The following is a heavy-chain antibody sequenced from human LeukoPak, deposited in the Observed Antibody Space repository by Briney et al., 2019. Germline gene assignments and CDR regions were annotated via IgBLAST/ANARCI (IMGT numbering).Heavy chain of an antibody. Sequence: PGGSLRLSCAASGFTFSSYAMHWVRQAPGKGLEWVAVISYDGSNKYYADSVKGRFTISRDNSKNTLYLQMNSLRAEDTAVYYCARGVGYYFDYWGQGTLVTVSS. V-gene: IGHV3-30-3*01. CDR1: GFTFSSYA. CDR3: ARGVGYYFDY. CDR2: ISYDGSNK. D-gene: IGHD1-26*01. J-gene: IGHJ4*02.